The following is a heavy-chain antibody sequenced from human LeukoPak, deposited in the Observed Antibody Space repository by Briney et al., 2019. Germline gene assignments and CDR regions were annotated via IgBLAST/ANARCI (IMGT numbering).Heavy chain of an antibody. CDR2: ILYDGTNR. D-gene: IGHD1-26*01. Sequence: PGGSLRLSCAASGFTFSSYGMHWVRQAPGKGLEWVAVILYDGTNRNYADSVKGRFTISRDDAKNSLYLQMNSLRAEDTAVYYCARKTGSRDYWGQGTLVTVSS. V-gene: IGHV3-30*03. CDR3: ARKTGSRDY. J-gene: IGHJ4*02. CDR1: GFTFSSYG.